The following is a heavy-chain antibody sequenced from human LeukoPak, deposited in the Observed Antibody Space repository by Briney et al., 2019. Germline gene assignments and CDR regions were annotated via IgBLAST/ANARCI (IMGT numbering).Heavy chain of an antibody. Sequence: AGGSLRLSCAASGFTFSSYGMHWVRQAPGKGLEWVAVISYDGKTKYYADSVKGRFTISRDNSKNTLYLEMNSLRTEDTAVYHCAKDKSRSNIDHCGQGTLVTVSS. V-gene: IGHV3-30*18. D-gene: IGHD2-2*01. CDR1: GFTFSSYG. J-gene: IGHJ4*02. CDR3: AKDKSRSNIDH. CDR2: ISYDGKTK.